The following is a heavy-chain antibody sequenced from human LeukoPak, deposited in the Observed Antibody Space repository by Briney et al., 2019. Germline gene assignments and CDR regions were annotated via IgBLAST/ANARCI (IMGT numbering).Heavy chain of an antibody. J-gene: IGHJ4*02. V-gene: IGHV3-30-3*01. Sequence: GRSLRLSCAASGFTFSSYAMHWVRRAPGKALEWVATISSDGGNRYYSDSVKGRFTISRDNSKNTLYLQMNSLRPEDTAVFHCARGRAVAGSTVIDYWGQGTLVTVSS. D-gene: IGHD6-19*01. CDR1: GFTFSSYA. CDR3: ARGRAVAGSTVIDY. CDR2: ISSDGGNR.